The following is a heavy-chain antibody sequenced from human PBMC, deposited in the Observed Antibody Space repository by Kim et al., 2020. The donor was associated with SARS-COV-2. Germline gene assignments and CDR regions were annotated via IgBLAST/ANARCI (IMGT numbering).Heavy chain of an antibody. Sequence: SETLSLTCDVSGYSISSDKWWGWIRQPPGKGLEWIGYIHYSGGTYYNPSLKSRVTMSVDTSKNQFSLKLRSVTAVDTAVYYCARQPAGPAPADNYFDPWGQGTLVTVSS. CDR2: IHYSGGT. J-gene: IGHJ5*02. D-gene: IGHD2-2*01. CDR1: GYSISSDKW. CDR3: ARQPAGPAPADNYFDP. V-gene: IGHV4-28*01.